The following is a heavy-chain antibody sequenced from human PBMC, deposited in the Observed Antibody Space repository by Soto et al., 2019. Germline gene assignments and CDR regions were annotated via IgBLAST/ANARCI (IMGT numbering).Heavy chain of an antibody. J-gene: IGHJ6*02. CDR1: GFTFSSYA. D-gene: IGHD2-2*01. V-gene: IGHV3-23*01. CDR3: AKLVVPAAMVYYGMDF. Sequence: EVQLLESGGGLVQPGGSLRLSCAASGFTFSSYAMSWVRQAPGKGLEWVSAISGSGGSTYYADSVKGRFTISRDNFNNTLYLQMNSLRAEDTAVYYCAKLVVPAAMVYYGMDFWGQGTTVTVSS. CDR2: ISGSGGST.